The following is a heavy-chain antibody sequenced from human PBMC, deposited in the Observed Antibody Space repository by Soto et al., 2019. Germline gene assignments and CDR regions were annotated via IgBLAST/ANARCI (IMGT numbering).Heavy chain of an antibody. CDR3: AHIVTGCFT. Sequence: QITLKESGPTLVKPTQTLTLTCTISGFSLITSGVGVGWIRQPPGKALEWLALIYWDDDKRYSPSLKSRLTIPKDTSKNQLVLTLTNLDPVHTATHYCAHIVTGCFTWGRGALVTVSS. D-gene: IGHD3-16*01. CDR1: GFSLITSGVG. J-gene: IGHJ5*02. V-gene: IGHV2-5*02. CDR2: IYWDDDK.